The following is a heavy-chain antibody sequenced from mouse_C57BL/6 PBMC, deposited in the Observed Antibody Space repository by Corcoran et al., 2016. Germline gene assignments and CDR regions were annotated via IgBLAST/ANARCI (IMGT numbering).Heavy chain of an antibody. CDR3: ARLEGYLYYFDD. D-gene: IGHD2-2*01. CDR1: GYTFTNYG. J-gene: IGHJ2*01. CDR2: INTYSGVP. Sequence: QIQLVQSGPELKKPGETVKISCKASGYTFTNYGMSWVKQAPGKGLKWMGWINTYSGVPTYADDFKGRFAFSLETSASPAYLQINNLKNEDTATYFCARLEGYLYYFDDWGQGTTLTVSS. V-gene: IGHV9-3*01.